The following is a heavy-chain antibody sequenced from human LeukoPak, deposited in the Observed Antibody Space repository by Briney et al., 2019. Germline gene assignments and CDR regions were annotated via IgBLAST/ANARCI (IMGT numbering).Heavy chain of an antibody. J-gene: IGHJ4*02. CDR3: VRGIPNWGSEVDYFDF. D-gene: IGHD7-27*01. V-gene: IGHV4-4*07. CDR2: IYTSGST. Sequence: PSETLSLTWTVSGRSINSYYWSWIRHPAEKGREWIGRIYTSGSTNYNPSLKSRVTISVDKSKNQFSLKLSSVNAPDTAVYCCVRGIPNWGSEVDYFDFGGRGTLVSVSS. CDR1: GRSINSYY.